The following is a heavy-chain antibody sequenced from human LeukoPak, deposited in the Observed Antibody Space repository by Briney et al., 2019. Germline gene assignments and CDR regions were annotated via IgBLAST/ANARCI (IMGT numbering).Heavy chain of an antibody. Sequence: ASVKVSCKASGYTFTSYDINWVRQATGQGLEWMGWVNPNSGNTGYAQKFQGRVTMTRNTSISTAYMELSSLRSEDTAVYYCVSFGSGSYGYYYYGMDVWGQGTTVTVSS. CDR2: VNPNSGNT. V-gene: IGHV1-8*01. D-gene: IGHD3-10*01. CDR3: VSFGSGSYGYYYYGMDV. CDR1: GYTFTSYD. J-gene: IGHJ6*02.